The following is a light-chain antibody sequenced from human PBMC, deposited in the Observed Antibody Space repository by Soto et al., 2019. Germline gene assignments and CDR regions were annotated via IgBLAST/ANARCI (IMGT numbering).Light chain of an antibody. CDR1: QSVSSSY. V-gene: IGKV3-20*01. CDR3: QQYGSSPLYT. J-gene: IGKJ2*01. CDR2: GAS. Sequence: EIVLTQSPGILSLSPGERATLSCRASQSVSSSYLAWYQQKPGQAPRLVIHGASSRATGIPDRFSGSGSGTDFILTISRLEPEDFGVYYCQQYGSSPLYTFGQGTKLEIK.